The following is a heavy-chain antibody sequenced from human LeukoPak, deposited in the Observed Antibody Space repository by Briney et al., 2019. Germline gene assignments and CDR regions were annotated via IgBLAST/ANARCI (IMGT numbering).Heavy chain of an antibody. D-gene: IGHD3-9*01. CDR2: ISGSGGST. Sequence: GGSLRLSCAASGFTFSSYAMSWVRQAPGKGLEWVSAISGSGGSTYYADSVKGRFTISRDNSKNTLYLQMNSLRAEDTAVYYCAKGSRYFDCEYMDAWGKGTTVTVSS. CDR3: AKGSRYFDCEYMDA. CDR1: GFTFSSYA. J-gene: IGHJ6*03. V-gene: IGHV3-23*01.